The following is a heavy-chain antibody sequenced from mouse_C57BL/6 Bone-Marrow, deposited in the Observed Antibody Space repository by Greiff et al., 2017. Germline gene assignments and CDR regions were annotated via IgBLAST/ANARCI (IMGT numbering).Heavy chain of an antibody. Sequence: VQLQQSGPVLVKPGASVKMSCKASGYTFTDYYMNWVKQSHGKSLEWIGVINPYNGGTSYNQKFKGKATLTVDKSSSTAYMELNSLTSEDSAVYYSASGRWLLPFAYWGQGTLVTVSA. CDR1: GYTFTDYY. CDR2: INPYNGGT. CDR3: ASGRWLLPFAY. V-gene: IGHV1-19*01. J-gene: IGHJ3*01. D-gene: IGHD2-3*01.